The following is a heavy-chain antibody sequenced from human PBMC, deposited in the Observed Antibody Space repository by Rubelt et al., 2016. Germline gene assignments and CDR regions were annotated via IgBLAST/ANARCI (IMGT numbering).Heavy chain of an antibody. CDR1: GYSISSGHY. D-gene: IGHD3-9*01. CDR3: ARPHVLRYFDRGAFDI. J-gene: IGHJ3*02. Sequence: QVQLQESGPGLVKSSETLSLTCTVSGYSISSGHYWGWIRPPPGQGLEWLGIFYPSGRTYYHPSLKTRITIIVDTSKNQFPLRRSSVTAADTAVYDWARPHVLRYFDRGAFDIWGQGTKVTVSS. V-gene: IGHV4-38-2*02. CDR2: FYPSGRT.